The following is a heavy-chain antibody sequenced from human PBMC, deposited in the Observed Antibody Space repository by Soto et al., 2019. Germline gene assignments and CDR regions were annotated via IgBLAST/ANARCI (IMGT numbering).Heavy chain of an antibody. J-gene: IGHJ4*02. Sequence: AGGSLRLSCAASGFTFSSYAMSWVRQAPGKGLEWVSAISGSGGSTYYADSVKGRFTISRDNSKNTLYLQMNSLRAEDTAVYYCAKDLVLLWFGESQAFDYWGQGTLVTVSS. D-gene: IGHD3-10*01. V-gene: IGHV3-23*01. CDR2: ISGSGGST. CDR1: GFTFSSYA. CDR3: AKDLVLLWFGESQAFDY.